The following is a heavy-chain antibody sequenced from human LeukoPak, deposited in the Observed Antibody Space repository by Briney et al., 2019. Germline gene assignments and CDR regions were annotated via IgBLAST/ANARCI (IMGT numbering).Heavy chain of an antibody. CDR3: AKDRRMYYDILTPDPPIDY. CDR1: GFTFDDYA. Sequence: EAGGSLRLSCAASGFTFDDYAMHWVRQAPGKGLEWVSGISWNSGSIGYADSVKGRFTISRDNAKNSLYLQMNSLRAEDTAVYYCAKDRRMYYDILTPDPPIDYWGQGTLVTVSS. V-gene: IGHV3-9*01. J-gene: IGHJ4*02. D-gene: IGHD3-9*01. CDR2: ISWNSGSI.